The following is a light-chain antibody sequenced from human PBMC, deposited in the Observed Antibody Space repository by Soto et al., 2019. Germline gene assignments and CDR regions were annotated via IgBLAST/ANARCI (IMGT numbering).Light chain of an antibody. V-gene: IGKV1-5*03. CDR3: QQYTSYPT. CDR2: KAS. CDR1: QSISSW. J-gene: IGKJ5*01. Sequence: DIQMTQSPSTLSASVGDRVTITCRASQSISSWLAWYQQKPGKAPNLLIYKASSLESGVPSRFSGSGSGTEFPLTISSLQPDDFATYYCQQYTSYPTFGQGTRLEI.